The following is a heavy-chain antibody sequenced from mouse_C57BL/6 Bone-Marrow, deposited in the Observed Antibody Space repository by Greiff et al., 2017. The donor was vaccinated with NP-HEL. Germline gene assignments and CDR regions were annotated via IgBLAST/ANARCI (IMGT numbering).Heavy chain of an antibody. CDR2: IRSKSNNYAT. D-gene: IGHD3-2*02. CDR1: GFSFNTYA. V-gene: IGHV10-1*01. Sequence: EVQVVESGGGLVQPKGSLKLSCAASGFSFNTYAMNWVRQAPGKGLEWVARIRSKSNNYATYYADSVKDRFTISRDDSESMLYLQMNNLKTEDTAMYYCVRIDSSGHYYYAMDYWGQGTSVTVSS. CDR3: VRIDSSGHYYYAMDY. J-gene: IGHJ4*01.